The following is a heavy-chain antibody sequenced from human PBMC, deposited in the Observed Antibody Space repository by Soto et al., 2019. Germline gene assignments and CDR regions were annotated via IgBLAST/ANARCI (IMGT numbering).Heavy chain of an antibody. CDR1: GFMFSTYG. D-gene: IGHD4-17*01. CDR2: ISFDGSNK. CDR3: GKDGGMTTVTHWFYYGLGV. V-gene: IGHV3-30*18. J-gene: IGHJ6*02. Sequence: QVQLVESGGGVVQPGRSLRLSCAASGFMFSTYGMHWVRQAPGKGLEWVAVISFDGSNKYYGDSVKGRFTISRDNFRNALYLQMDSLMAEDTALFNCGKDGGMTTVTHWFYYGLGVWGHGTTVIVS.